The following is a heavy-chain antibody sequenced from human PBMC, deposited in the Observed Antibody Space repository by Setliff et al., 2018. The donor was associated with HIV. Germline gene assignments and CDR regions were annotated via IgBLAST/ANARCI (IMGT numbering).Heavy chain of an antibody. Sequence: LTCTVSGASISSGGYYWNWIRQLPGRGLEWIGYILDSGSTYYNPSLRGRLSMSIDTSANQFSVELTSVTAADTALYFCARVPNWGSAPFAYDVWGLGTMVTVSS. J-gene: IGHJ3*01. CDR2: ILDSGST. CDR3: ARVPNWGSAPFAYDV. D-gene: IGHD7-27*01. CDR1: GASISSGGYY. V-gene: IGHV4-31*03.